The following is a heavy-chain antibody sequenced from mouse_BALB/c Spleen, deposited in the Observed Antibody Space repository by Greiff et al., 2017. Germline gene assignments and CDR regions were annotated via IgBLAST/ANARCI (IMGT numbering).Heavy chain of an antibody. V-gene: IGHV5-12-1*01. CDR1: GFAFSSYD. D-gene: IGHD2-1*01. CDR3: ARHRYCGSHYFDY. CDR2: ISSGGGST. Sequence: EVQGVESGGGLVKPGGSLKLSCAASGFAFSSYDMSWVRQTPEKRLEWVAYISSGGGSTYYPDTVKGRFTISRDNAKNTQYLQMSSLKSEDTAMSYCARHRYCGSHYFDYWGQGTTLTVSS. J-gene: IGHJ2*01.